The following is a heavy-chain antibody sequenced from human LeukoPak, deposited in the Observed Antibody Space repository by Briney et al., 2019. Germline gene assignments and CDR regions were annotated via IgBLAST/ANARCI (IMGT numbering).Heavy chain of an antibody. Sequence: SETRSLTCSVSDGSMSSYYWSWNRQSPGKGLEWLGYIYYSGSTNYNPSLKSRVTISLDMSKNQFSLKLSSVTAADTAVYYCARHLRGYSYGPFDSWGQGTLVTVSS. CDR1: DGSMSSYY. D-gene: IGHD5-18*01. CDR3: ARHLRGYSYGPFDS. J-gene: IGHJ4*02. CDR2: IYYSGST. V-gene: IGHV4-59*08.